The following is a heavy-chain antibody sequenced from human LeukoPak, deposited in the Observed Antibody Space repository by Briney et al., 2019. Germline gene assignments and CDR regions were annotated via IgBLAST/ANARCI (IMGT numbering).Heavy chain of an antibody. J-gene: IGHJ4*02. CDR3: AREGYYGSGSPPSLYFDY. D-gene: IGHD3-10*01. CDR1: GSTFSNAW. V-gene: IGHV3-30*03. Sequence: GGSLRLSCAASGSTFSNAWMNWVRQAPGKGLEWVAVTSSDLNVKLYADSVKGRFTISRDNSRSTLYLQMNSLRPEDTAIYYCAREGYYGSGSPPSLYFDYWGQGTLVTVSS. CDR2: TSSDLNVK.